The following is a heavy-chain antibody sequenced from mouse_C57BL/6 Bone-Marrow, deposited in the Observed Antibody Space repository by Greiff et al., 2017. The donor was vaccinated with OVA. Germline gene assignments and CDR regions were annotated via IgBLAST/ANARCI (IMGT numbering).Heavy chain of an antibody. CDR2: IHPNSGST. Sequence: QVQLQQPGAEPVKPGASVKLSCKASGYTFTSYWMHWVKQRPGQGLEWIGMIHPNSGSTNYNEKFKSKATLTVDKSSSTAYMQLSSLTSEDSAVYYCARSTMITGDYWGQGTTLTVSS. J-gene: IGHJ2*01. CDR1: GYTFTSYW. CDR3: ARSTMITGDY. D-gene: IGHD2-4*01. V-gene: IGHV1-64*01.